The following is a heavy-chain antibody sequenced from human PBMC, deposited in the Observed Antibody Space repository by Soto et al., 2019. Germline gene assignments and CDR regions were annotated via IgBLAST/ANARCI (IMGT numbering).Heavy chain of an antibody. V-gene: IGHV4-31*03. CDR2: IDYSGST. CDR3: ARGGHSGSYPGYFQH. Sequence: LALTCTVSGGYISSGGYYWGWIRQHPGKGLEWLGYIDYSGSTYYNPSLRSRITMSVDTSKNHFSVKVNSVNSADTAVYYCARGGHSGSYPGYFQHWGQGTLVTVSS. CDR1: GGYISSGGYY. J-gene: IGHJ1*01. D-gene: IGHD1-26*01.